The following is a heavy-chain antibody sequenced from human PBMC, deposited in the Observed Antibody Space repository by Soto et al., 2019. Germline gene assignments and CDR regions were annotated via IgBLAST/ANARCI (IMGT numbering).Heavy chain of an antibody. Sequence: QVQLVESGGGVVQPGRSLRLSCAASGFTFSSYAMHWVRQDPGKGLEWVAVISYDGSNKYYADSVKGRFTISRDNSKNTLSLQMNSVRAEDTAVYYCARDLGYCSGGSCYSVVSRAPELDYWGQGTLVTVSS. CDR3: ARDLGYCSGGSCYSVVSRAPELDY. V-gene: IGHV3-30-3*01. J-gene: IGHJ4*02. CDR2: ISYDGSNK. CDR1: GFTFSSYA. D-gene: IGHD2-15*01.